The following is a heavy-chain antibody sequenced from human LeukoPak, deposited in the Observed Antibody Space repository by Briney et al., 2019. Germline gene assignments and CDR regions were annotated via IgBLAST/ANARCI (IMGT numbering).Heavy chain of an antibody. CDR2: IKEDGSET. CDR3: SRSLNF. V-gene: IGHV3-7*01. CDR1: GFTFSRSW. Sequence: PGGSLRLSCATSGFTFSRSWMDWVRQAPGKGLEWVANIKEDGSETHYVDFAKGRFTISRDNAKNSLFLQVDNLRVEDTAIYYCSRSLNFWGLGTLVTVSP. J-gene: IGHJ4*02.